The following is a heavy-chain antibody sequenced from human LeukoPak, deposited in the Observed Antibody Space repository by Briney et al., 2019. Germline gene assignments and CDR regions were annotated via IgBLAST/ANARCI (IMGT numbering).Heavy chain of an antibody. J-gene: IGHJ4*02. CDR3: FIVVVPAAIDTGGY. Sequence: ASVKVSCKASGYTFTSYDINWVRQATGQGLEWMGWMNPNSGNTGYAQKFQGRVTMTRNTSISTAYMELSSLRSEDTAVYYCFIVVVPAAIDTGGYWGQGTLVTVSS. D-gene: IGHD2-2*01. CDR1: GYTFTSYD. CDR2: MNPNSGNT. V-gene: IGHV1-8*01.